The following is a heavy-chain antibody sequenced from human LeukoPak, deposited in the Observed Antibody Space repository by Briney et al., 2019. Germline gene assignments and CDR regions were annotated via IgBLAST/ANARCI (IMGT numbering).Heavy chain of an antibody. CDR3: ARQSQWLSPFDS. CDR2: IYYSGSS. D-gene: IGHD6-19*01. V-gene: IGHV4-59*08. J-gene: IGHJ4*02. CDR1: GGSISSYY. Sequence: SETLSLTCTVSGGSISSYYWSWIRQPPGKGLEWIGNIYYSGSSNYNPSLKSRVTISVDTSNNQFSLKLTSVTAADTAVYYCARQSQWLSPFDSWGQGALFSVSS.